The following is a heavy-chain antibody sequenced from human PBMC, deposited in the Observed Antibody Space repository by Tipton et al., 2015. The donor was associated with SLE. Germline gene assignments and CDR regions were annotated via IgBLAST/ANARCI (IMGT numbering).Heavy chain of an antibody. J-gene: IGHJ6*02. V-gene: IGHV4-59*12. CDR1: GGSISSYY. D-gene: IGHD5-18*01. Sequence: TLSLTCTVSGGSISSYYWSWIRQPPGKGLEWIGYIYYSGSTNYNPPLKSRVTISVDTSKNQFSLKLSSVTAADTAVYYCARGHTAMVGSLYYYGMDVWGQGTTVTVSS. CDR3: ARGHTAMVGSLYYYGMDV. CDR2: IYYSGST.